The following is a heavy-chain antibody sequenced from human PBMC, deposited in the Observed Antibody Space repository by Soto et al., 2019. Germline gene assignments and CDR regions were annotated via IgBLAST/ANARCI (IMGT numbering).Heavy chain of an antibody. Sequence: SETLSLTCTVSGGSISSYYWSWIRQPPGKGLEWIGYIYYSGSTNYNPSLKSRVTISVDTSKNQFSLKLSSVTAADTAVYYCARHAIDTIFGVVMDLAYYYMDVWGKGTTVTVSS. V-gene: IGHV4-59*08. J-gene: IGHJ6*03. CDR1: GGSISSYY. CDR3: ARHAIDTIFGVVMDLAYYYMDV. CDR2: IYYSGST. D-gene: IGHD3-3*01.